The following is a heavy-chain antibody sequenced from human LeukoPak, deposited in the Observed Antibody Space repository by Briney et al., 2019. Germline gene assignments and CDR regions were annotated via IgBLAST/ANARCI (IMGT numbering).Heavy chain of an antibody. Sequence: ASVTVSCKASGYTFTSYYMHWVRQAPGQGLEWMGWMNPDSGGTNYAQKFKGRVTMTRDTSINTAYMDLRRLTSDDTAIYYCTTRGGDTLMRTEAFDYWGLGTLVTVSS. J-gene: IGHJ4*02. D-gene: IGHD3-16*01. CDR3: TTRGGDTLMRTEAFDY. CDR2: MNPDSGGT. CDR1: GYTFTSYY. V-gene: IGHV1-2*02.